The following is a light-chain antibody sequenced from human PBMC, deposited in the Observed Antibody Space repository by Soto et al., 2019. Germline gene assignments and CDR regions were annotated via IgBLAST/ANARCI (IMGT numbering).Light chain of an antibody. CDR1: QSIRNW. CDR2: AAS. Sequence: DIQMTQFPSTLSASVGDRVTITCRASQSIRNWLAWYQQKPGKAPKLLIYAASTLQSGVPSRFSGSGSGTDFTLTISSLQSEDFALYYCQQYNDWPLTFGQGTKVDIK. J-gene: IGKJ1*01. V-gene: IGKV1-5*01. CDR3: QQYNDWPLT.